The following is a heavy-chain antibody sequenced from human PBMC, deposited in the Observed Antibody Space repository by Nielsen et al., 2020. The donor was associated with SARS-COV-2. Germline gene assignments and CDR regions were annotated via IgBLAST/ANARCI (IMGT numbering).Heavy chain of an antibody. J-gene: IGHJ4*02. CDR1: GFTFDDYA. CDR2: IYSGGST. D-gene: IGHD3-10*01. Sequence: GESLKISCAASGFTFDDYAMHWVRQALGKGLEWVSVIYSGGSTYYADSVKGRFTISRDNSKNTLYLQMNSLRAEDTAVYYCATRLLWFGESISWGQGTLVTVSS. V-gene: IGHV3-53*01. CDR3: ATRLLWFGESIS.